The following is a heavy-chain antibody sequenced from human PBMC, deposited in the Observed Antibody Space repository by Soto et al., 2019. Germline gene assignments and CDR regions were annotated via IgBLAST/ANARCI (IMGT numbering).Heavy chain of an antibody. CDR1: GFTFSSYA. CDR3: AKDLDIVVVPAAMLGDNWFDP. D-gene: IGHD2-2*03. Sequence: GGSLRLSCAASGFTFSSYAMSWVRQAPGKGLEWVSAISGSGGSTYYADSVKGRFTISRDNSKNTLYLQMNSLRAEDTAVYYCAKDLDIVVVPAAMLGDNWFDPWGQGTLVTVSS. V-gene: IGHV3-23*01. CDR2: ISGSGGST. J-gene: IGHJ5*02.